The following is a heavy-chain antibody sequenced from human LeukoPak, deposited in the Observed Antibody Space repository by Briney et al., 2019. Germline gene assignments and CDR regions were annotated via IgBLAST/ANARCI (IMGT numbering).Heavy chain of an antibody. CDR2: IRYDGSNK. J-gene: IGHJ4*02. Sequence: GGSLRLSCAASGFTVSSYGMHWVRPAPGKGLVWVAFIRYDGSNKYYADSVKGRFTISRDNSKNTLHLQMNSRRTEDTAVYYCARWRYDSSGYYSDYWGQGTLVTVSS. V-gene: IGHV3-30*02. CDR1: GFTVSSYG. CDR3: ARWRYDSSGYYSDY. D-gene: IGHD3-22*01.